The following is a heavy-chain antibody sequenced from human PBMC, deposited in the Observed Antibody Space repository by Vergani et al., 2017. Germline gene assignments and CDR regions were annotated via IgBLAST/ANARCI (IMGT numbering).Heavy chain of an antibody. CDR3: AKDPEGVVARTGSTDY. Sequence: EVQLLESGGGLVQPGGSLRLSCAASGFTFSSYAMSWVRQAPGKGLEWVSAISGSGGSTYYADSVKGRFTISRDNSKNTLYLQMNSLRAEDTAVYYCAKDPEGVVARTGSTDYWGQGTLVTVSS. CDR1: GFTFSSYA. V-gene: IGHV3-23*01. J-gene: IGHJ4*02. D-gene: IGHD2-15*01. CDR2: ISGSGGST.